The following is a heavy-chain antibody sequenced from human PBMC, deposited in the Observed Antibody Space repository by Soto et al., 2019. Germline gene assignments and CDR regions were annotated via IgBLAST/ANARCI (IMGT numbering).Heavy chain of an antibody. V-gene: IGHV3-53*01. J-gene: IGHJ4*02. CDR1: GFTVSNNY. D-gene: IGHD1-26*01. CDR3: AKDGNGVVGATFFDY. Sequence: GGSLRLSCAASGFTVSNNYISWVRQPPGKGLEWVSLIYSGGSTYYADSVKGRFTLSRDNSKNTVYLQMNSLRAEDTAVYYCAKDGNGVVGATFFDYWGQGTLVTVSS. CDR2: IYSGGST.